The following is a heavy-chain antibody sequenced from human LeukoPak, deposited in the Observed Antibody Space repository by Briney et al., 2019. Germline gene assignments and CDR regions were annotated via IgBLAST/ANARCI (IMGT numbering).Heavy chain of an antibody. V-gene: IGHV1-18*01. CDR3: ARAHSYVGYYYMDV. D-gene: IGHD5-18*01. CDR2: ISAYNGNT. Sequence: GASVKASCKASGYTFTSYGITWVRQAPGQGLEWMGWISAYNGNTNYAEKFQGRVTMTTDTSTSTVYMELRSLRSDDTAVYYCARAHSYVGYYYMDVWGKGTTVTVSS. CDR1: GYTFTSYG. J-gene: IGHJ6*03.